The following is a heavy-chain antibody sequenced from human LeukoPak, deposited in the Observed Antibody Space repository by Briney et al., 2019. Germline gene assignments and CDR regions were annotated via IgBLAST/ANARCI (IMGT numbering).Heavy chain of an antibody. J-gene: IGHJ4*02. CDR1: GGSISSSSYY. CDR2: IYYSGST. D-gene: IGHD3-22*01. Sequence: SETLSLTCTVSGGSISSSSYYWGWIRQPPGKGLEWIGSIYYSGSTYYNPSLKSRVTISVDTSKNQFSLKLSSVTAADTAVYYCARQPSIYYDSSGYVDCWGQGTLVTVSS. V-gene: IGHV4-39*01. CDR3: ARQPSIYYDSSGYVDC.